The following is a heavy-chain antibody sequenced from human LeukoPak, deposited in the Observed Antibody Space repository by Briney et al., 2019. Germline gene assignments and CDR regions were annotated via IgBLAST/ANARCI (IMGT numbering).Heavy chain of an antibody. J-gene: IGHJ3*02. CDR2: INPNSGGT. CDR3: ASPVLLWFGETNAFDI. V-gene: IGHV1-2*02. Sequence: EASVKVSCKASGYTFTGYYMHWVRQAPGQGLEWMGWINPNSGGTNYAQKFQGRVTMTRDTSISTAYMELSRLRSDDTAVYYCASPVLLWFGETNAFDIWGQGTMVTVSS. D-gene: IGHD3-10*01. CDR1: GYTFTGYY.